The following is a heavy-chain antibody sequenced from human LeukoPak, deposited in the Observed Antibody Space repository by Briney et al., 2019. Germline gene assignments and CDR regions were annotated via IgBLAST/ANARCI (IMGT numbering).Heavy chain of an antibody. CDR2: IYYSGST. D-gene: IGHD3-10*01. Sequence: SQTLSLTCTVSGGSISSGGYYWNWIRQHPGKGLEWIGYIYYSGSTYYNPSLKSRVTISVDTSKNQFSLKLSSVTAADTAVYYCARDQLGRLGFDYWGQGTLVTVSS. J-gene: IGHJ4*02. V-gene: IGHV4-31*03. CDR1: GGSISSGGYY. CDR3: ARDQLGRLGFDY.